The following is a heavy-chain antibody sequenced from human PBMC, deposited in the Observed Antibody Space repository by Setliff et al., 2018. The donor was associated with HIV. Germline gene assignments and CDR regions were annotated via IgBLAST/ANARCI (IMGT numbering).Heavy chain of an antibody. CDR3: ARGGDWDYNYYMDV. CDR2: TYYRSKWYN. J-gene: IGHJ6*03. D-gene: IGHD3-16*01. Sequence: PSQTLSLTCAISGDSVSRINTAWNWIGQSPSRGLEWLGRTYYRSKWYNDYAVSVKSRITINPDTSKNQFSLQLNSVTPEDTAVYFCARGGDWDYNYYMDVWDKGTTVTVSS. CDR1: GDSVSRINTA. V-gene: IGHV6-1*01.